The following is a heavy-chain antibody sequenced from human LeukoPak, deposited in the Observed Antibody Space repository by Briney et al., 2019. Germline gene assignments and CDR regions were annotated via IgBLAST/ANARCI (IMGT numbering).Heavy chain of an antibody. Sequence: PSETLSLTCTVSGGSISSSSYYWGWIRQPPGKGLEWIGSIYYSGSTYYNPSLKSRVTISVDTSKNQFSLKLSSVTAADTAVYYCAREESMAPSWGQGTLVTVSS. CDR2: IYYSGST. CDR3: AREESMAPS. J-gene: IGHJ4*02. CDR1: GGSISSSSYY. D-gene: IGHD2/OR15-2a*01. V-gene: IGHV4-39*07.